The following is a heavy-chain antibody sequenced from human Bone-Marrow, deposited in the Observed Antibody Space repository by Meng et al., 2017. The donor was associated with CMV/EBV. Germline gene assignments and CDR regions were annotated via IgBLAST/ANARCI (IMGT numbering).Heavy chain of an antibody. Sequence: CKGSGYRFTSYALGWVRQMPGKGLKWIGIIYPGDSDTRYSPSFQGQVTISADKSISTAYLQWSSLKASDTAMYYCAREDYSSPIFDYWGQGTLVTVSS. J-gene: IGHJ4*02. CDR2: IYPGDSDT. V-gene: IGHV5-51*01. CDR3: AREDYSSPIFDY. D-gene: IGHD6-13*01. CDR1: GYRFTSYA.